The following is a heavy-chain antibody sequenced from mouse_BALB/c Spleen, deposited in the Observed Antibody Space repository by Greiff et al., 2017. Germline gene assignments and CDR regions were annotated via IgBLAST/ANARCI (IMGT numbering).Heavy chain of an antibody. CDR2: ISSGSSTI. V-gene: IGHV5-17*02. CDR3: ARGGYDGAWFAY. Sequence: VQLKESGGGLVQPGGSRKLSCAASGFTFSSFGMHWVRQAPEKGLEWVAYISSGSSTIYYADTVKGRFTISRDNPKNTLFLQMTSLRSEDTAMYYCARGGYDGAWFAYWGQGTLVTVSA. D-gene: IGHD2-14*01. CDR1: GFTFSSFG. J-gene: IGHJ3*01.